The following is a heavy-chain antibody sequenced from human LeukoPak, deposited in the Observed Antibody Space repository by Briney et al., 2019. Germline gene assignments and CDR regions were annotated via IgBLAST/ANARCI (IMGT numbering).Heavy chain of an antibody. CDR3: AKQRLVVTDHDAFDI. J-gene: IGHJ3*02. D-gene: IGHD2-15*01. CDR2: ISYDGSNK. Sequence: HPGGSLRPSCAASGFTFSSYGMHWVRQAPGKGLEWVAVISYDGSNKYYADSVKGRFTISRDNSKNTLYLQMNSLRAEDTAVYYCAKQRLVVTDHDAFDIWGQGTMVTVSS. CDR1: GFTFSSYG. V-gene: IGHV3-30*18.